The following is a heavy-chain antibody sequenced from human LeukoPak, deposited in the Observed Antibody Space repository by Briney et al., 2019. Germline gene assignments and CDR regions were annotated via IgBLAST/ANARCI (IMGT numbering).Heavy chain of an antibody. CDR1: GFAFSSYW. D-gene: IGHD5-12*01. J-gene: IGHJ4*02. Sequence: GGSLRLSCAASGFAFSSYWMSWVRQAPGKGLEWVANIKQDGSEKYYVDSVKGRFTTSRDNAKNSLYLQMNSLRAEDTAVYYCARARGYDTPFDYWGQGTLVTVSS. CDR3: ARARGYDTPFDY. V-gene: IGHV3-7*01. CDR2: IKQDGSEK.